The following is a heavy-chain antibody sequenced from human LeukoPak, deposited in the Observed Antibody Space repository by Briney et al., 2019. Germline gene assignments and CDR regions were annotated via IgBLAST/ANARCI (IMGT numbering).Heavy chain of an antibody. Sequence: GGSLRLSCAASGFTFSSYWMSWVRQAPGKGLEWVANIKQEGSEKYYVDSVKGRFTISRDNAKNSLYLQMNSLRAEDTAVYYCARVWCSSTSCYSTPPDYMDVWGKGTTVTVSS. J-gene: IGHJ6*03. CDR1: GFTFSSYW. V-gene: IGHV3-7*01. CDR3: ARVWCSSTSCYSTPPDYMDV. D-gene: IGHD2-2*02. CDR2: IKQEGSEK.